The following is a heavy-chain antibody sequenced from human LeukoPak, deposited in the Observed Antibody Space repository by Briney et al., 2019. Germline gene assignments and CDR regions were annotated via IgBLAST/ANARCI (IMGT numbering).Heavy chain of an antibody. V-gene: IGHV3-30*02. J-gene: IGHJ5*02. CDR2: IRYDGSNK. CDR3: AKGYSSGWYNWFDP. CDR1: GFTFSSYG. Sequence: GGSLRLSCAASGFTFSSYGMHWVRQAPGKGLEWVAFIRYDGSNKYYADSVKGRFTISRDNSKNTLYLQMNSLRAEDTAVYYYAKGYSSGWYNWFDPWGQGTLVTVSS. D-gene: IGHD6-19*01.